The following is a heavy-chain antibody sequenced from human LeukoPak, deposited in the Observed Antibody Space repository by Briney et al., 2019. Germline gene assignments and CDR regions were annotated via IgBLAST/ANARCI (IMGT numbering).Heavy chain of an antibody. V-gene: IGHV3-23*01. Sequence: GGSLRLSCAASGFSFSSYAMSWVRQAPGKGLECVSHVSSSGGSTYYADSVKGRFTISRDNSKNTLYLIMNSLGAEDTAVYCCAKDRRGLDTIFEAHYYYYYMDVWGKGTTVTVSS. CDR1: GFSFSSYA. D-gene: IGHD3-3*01. CDR2: VSSSGGST. J-gene: IGHJ6*03. CDR3: AKDRRGLDTIFEAHYYYYYMDV.